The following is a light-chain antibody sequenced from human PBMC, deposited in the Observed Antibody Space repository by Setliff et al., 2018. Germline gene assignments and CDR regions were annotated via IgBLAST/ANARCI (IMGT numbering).Light chain of an antibody. Sequence: SALAQPPSASGSPGQSLSISCTGTSNDVGAYNFVSWYQQHPGKAPKLLIYEVTKRPSGVPDRFSGSKSGNTASLTVSGLQAEDEADYFCSSYAASYNPYVFGTGTKVTVL. V-gene: IGLV2-8*01. CDR2: EVT. CDR1: SNDVGAYNF. CDR3: SSYAASYNPYV. J-gene: IGLJ1*01.